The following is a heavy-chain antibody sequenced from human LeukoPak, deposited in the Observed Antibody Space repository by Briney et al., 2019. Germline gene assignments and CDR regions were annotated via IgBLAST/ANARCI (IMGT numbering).Heavy chain of an antibody. CDR2: IKEDGIET. V-gene: IGHV3-7*01. CDR1: GFPFSRYW. CDR3: ARDRREIKLWPREYYYYYMDV. J-gene: IGHJ6*03. D-gene: IGHD5-18*01. Sequence: GGSLRLSCAAAGFPFSRYWMNWVRQAPGKRPEWVGNIKEDGIETHYMDSVKGRFTISRDNAKNSLNLQMNSLRAEDTAVYYCARDRREIKLWPREYYYYYMDVWGKGTTVTISS.